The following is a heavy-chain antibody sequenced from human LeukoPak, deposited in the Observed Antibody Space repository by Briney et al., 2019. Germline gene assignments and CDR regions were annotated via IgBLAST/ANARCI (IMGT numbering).Heavy chain of an antibody. CDR2: THYNGKT. CDR3: AGAGGGDSAMDLDY. Sequence: SGTLSLICAVSGASISSRYWSWIRQPPGKGLEWIGDTHYNGKTDYNASLRGRVTMSVDTSKNEFCLDLKSMTAADTSVYYCAGAGGGDSAMDLDYWGQGLLVTVSS. J-gene: IGHJ4*02. V-gene: IGHV4-59*13. CDR1: GASISSRY. D-gene: IGHD3-16*01.